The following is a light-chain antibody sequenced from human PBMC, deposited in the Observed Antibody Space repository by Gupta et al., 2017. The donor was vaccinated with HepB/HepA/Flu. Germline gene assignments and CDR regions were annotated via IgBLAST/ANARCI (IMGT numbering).Light chain of an antibody. CDR3: QQYNSYWT. CDR2: KAS. CDR1: QSISSW. V-gene: IGKV1-5*03. J-gene: IGKJ1*01. Sequence: DIQMTQSPSTLSASVGDRVTITCRASQSISSWLDWYQQKPGKAPKLLIYKASSVESGVPSRFSGSGYVTEFTLTSSGLQHDGFENYYGQQYNSYWTFGQGTKVEIK.